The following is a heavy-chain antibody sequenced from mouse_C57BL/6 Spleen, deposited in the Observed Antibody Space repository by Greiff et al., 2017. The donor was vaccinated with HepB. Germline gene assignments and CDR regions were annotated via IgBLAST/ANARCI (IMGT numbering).Heavy chain of an antibody. J-gene: IGHJ3*01. D-gene: IGHD1-1*01. V-gene: IGHV1-55*01. CDR3: ARSPYYYGSSYGFAY. CDR1: GYTFTSYW. Sequence: QVQLKQPGAELVKPGASVKMSCKASGYTFTSYWITWVKQRPGQGLEWIGDIYPGSGSTNYNEKFKSKATLTVDTSSSTAYMQLSSLTSEDSAVYYCARSPYYYGSSYGFAYWGQGTLVTVSA. CDR2: IYPGSGST.